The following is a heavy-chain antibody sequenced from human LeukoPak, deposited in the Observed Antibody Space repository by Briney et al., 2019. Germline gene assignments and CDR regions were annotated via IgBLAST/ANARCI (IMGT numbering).Heavy chain of an antibody. CDR2: IIPIFGTA. D-gene: IGHD3-22*01. J-gene: IGHJ4*02. CDR3: ARRTYYYDSSLDY. Sequence: GASVTVSCKASGYTFTNYFMHWARPAPGQGLEWMGGIIPIFGTANYAQKFQGRVTITADESTSTAYMELSSLRSEDTAVYYCARRTYYYDSSLDYWGQGTLVTVSS. CDR1: GYTFTNYF. V-gene: IGHV1-69*13.